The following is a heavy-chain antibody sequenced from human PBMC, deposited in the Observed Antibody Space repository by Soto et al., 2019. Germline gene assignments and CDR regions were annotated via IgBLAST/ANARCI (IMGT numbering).Heavy chain of an antibody. CDR1: GFTFSSYS. V-gene: IGHV3-21*01. CDR3: ARFSAVSYCSSTSCPYYYYYMDV. Sequence: GGSLRLSCAASGFTFSSYSMNWVRQAPGKGLEWVSSISSSSSYIYYADSVKGRFTISRDNAKNSLYLQMNSLRAEDTAVYYCARFSAVSYCSSTSCPYYYYYMDVWGKGTTVTVSS. D-gene: IGHD2-2*01. CDR2: ISSSSSYI. J-gene: IGHJ6*03.